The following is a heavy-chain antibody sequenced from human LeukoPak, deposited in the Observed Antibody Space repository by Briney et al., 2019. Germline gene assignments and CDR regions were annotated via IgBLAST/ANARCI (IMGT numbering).Heavy chain of an antibody. Sequence: RRSLRLSCAASGFTFSNYATSWGRRAPGKGLERGSAFSGSGVSTHYADSAKGRFTISRDSSENTLYLQINSLRPQDPAVYYFAKVFDTAMAYDAFDIWGQGTMVTVSS. CDR1: GFTFSNYA. J-gene: IGHJ3*02. CDR3: AKVFDTAMAYDAFDI. V-gene: IGHV3-23*01. D-gene: IGHD5-18*01. CDR2: FSGSGVST.